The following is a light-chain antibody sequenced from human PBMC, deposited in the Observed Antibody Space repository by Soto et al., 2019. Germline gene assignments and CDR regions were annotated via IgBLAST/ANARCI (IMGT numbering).Light chain of an antibody. CDR2: DAS. Sequence: EIVLTQSPATLSLSPGERATLSCRASQSVSSYLAWYQQKPGQAPRLLIYDASNRATGIPARFSGSGSGTDFALTISSREPEDFAVYYCQQRSNWPPWTFGQGTKLDIK. J-gene: IGKJ2*02. CDR1: QSVSSY. CDR3: QQRSNWPPWT. V-gene: IGKV3-11*01.